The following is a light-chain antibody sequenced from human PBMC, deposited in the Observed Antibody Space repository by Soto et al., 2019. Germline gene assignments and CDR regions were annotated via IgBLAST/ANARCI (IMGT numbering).Light chain of an antibody. J-gene: IGKJ1*01. CDR1: QSFSNNY. CDR2: GAS. CDR3: QQYGSSGT. V-gene: IGKV3-20*01. Sequence: EIVLTQSPGTLSLSPGERATLSCRASQSFSNNYLAWYQQKPGQAPRLLIYGASNGATGIPDRFSGSGSGTDFTLTISRLEPEDFAVYYCQQYGSSGTFGQGTKVDIK.